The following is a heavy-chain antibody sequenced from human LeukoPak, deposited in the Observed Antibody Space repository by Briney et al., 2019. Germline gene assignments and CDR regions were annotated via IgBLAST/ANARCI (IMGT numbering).Heavy chain of an antibody. CDR2: ISGSGGST. CDR1: GFTFSSYA. J-gene: IGHJ4*02. D-gene: IGHD3-22*01. V-gene: IGHV3-23*01. CDR3: AKDMYSSGYMYYFDY. Sequence: GSLRLSCAASGFTFSSYAMSWVRQAPGKGLEWVSAISGSGGSTYYADSVKGRFTISRDNSKNTLYLQMNSLRAEDTAVYYCAKDMYSSGYMYYFDYWGQGTLVTVSS.